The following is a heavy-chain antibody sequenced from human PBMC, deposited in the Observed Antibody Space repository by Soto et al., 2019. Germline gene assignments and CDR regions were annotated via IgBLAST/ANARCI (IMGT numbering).Heavy chain of an antibody. CDR1: GYTFTRHW. D-gene: IGHD3-16*01. CDR3: ARCVLAGGAGIRIEWYDP. V-gene: IGHV5-51*01. Sequence: GESLKISCQGSGYTFTRHWIGWVRQMPGKGLEWMGIIYPGDSDIRYSPSFQGQVTFSVDKSINTAYLRWSSLKASDTAMYYWARCVLAGGAGIRIEWYDPWGQGTLVTVSS. CDR2: IYPGDSDI. J-gene: IGHJ5*02.